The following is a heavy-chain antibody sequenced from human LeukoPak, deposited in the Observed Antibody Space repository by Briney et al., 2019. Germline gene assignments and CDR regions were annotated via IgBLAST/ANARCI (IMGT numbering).Heavy chain of an antibody. CDR1: GYTFTGYY. CDR2: INPNSGGT. V-gene: IGHV1-2*02. D-gene: IGHD1-1*01. J-gene: IGHJ4*02. Sequence: ASVKVSCKASGYTFTGYYMHWVRQAPGQGLEWMGWINPNSGGTNYAQKFQGRVTMTRDTSISTAYMELSRLRSDDTAVYYCARSPLPRTGTTAYYFDYWGQGTLVTVSS. CDR3: ARSPLPRTGTTAYYFDY.